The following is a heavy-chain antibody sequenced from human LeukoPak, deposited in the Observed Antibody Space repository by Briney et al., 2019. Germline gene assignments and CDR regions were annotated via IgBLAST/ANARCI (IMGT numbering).Heavy chain of an antibody. D-gene: IGHD3-10*01. CDR2: IWSDESNR. CDR1: GFTFRNYD. J-gene: IGHJ4*02. Sequence: GGSLRLSCAASGFTFRNYDMHWVRQAPGKGLEWVAFIWSDESNRYYADSVKGRFTISRDNSKNMLYLQMNSLRAEDTAVYCAKSLSSRGVIIPKTSRYFDYWGQETLVTVSS. CDR3: AKSLSSRGVIIPKTSRYFDY. V-gene: IGHV3-30*02.